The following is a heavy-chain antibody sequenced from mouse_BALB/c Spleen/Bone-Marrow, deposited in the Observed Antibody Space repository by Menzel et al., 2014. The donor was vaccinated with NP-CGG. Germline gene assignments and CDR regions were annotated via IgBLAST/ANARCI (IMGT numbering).Heavy chain of an antibody. J-gene: IGHJ3*01. CDR2: IDPANGNT. CDR3: ASYFYGSSRFAY. CDR1: GFNIKDTY. D-gene: IGHD1-1*01. V-gene: IGHV14-3*02. Sequence: EVKLQEYGAELVKPGASVKLSWTASGFNIKDTYMHWVKQRPEQGLEWIGRIDPANGNTKYDPKFQGKATITADTSSNTAFLQLSSLTSEDTGVYYCASYFYGSSRFAYWGQGSLVTVAA.